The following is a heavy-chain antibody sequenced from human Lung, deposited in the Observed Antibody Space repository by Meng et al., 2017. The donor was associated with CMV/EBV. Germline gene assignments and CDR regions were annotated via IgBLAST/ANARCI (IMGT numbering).Heavy chain of an antibody. CDR2: VYYSGST. V-gene: IGHV4-61*01. J-gene: IGHJ3*02. CDR1: GGSVSSGSFY. D-gene: IGHD6-13*01. Sequence: SETLSLTYTVSGGSVSSGSFYWSWIRQPPGEGLEWIGFVYYSGSTNYNPALKSRVTMSIDTSKNQFSLKLSSVTAADTAMYYCARVPHNIAAAGISAFDIWGQGTMVTVSS. CDR3: ARVPHNIAAAGISAFDI.